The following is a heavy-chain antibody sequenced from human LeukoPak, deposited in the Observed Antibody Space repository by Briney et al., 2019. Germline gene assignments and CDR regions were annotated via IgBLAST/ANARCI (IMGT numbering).Heavy chain of an antibody. CDR3: AVQLGYFDY. Sequence: SETLSLTCAVSGGSISSGGYSWSWIRQPPGKGLEWIGYIYHSESTYYNPSLKSRVTISVDRSKNQFSLKLSSVTAADTAVYYCAVQLGYFDYWGQGTLVTVSS. D-gene: IGHD6-13*01. CDR1: GGSISSGGYS. CDR2: IYHSEST. V-gene: IGHV4-30-2*01. J-gene: IGHJ4*02.